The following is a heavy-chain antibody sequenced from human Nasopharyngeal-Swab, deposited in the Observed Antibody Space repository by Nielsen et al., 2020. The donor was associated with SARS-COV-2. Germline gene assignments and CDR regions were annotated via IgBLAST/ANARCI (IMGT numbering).Heavy chain of an antibody. V-gene: IGHV1-8*01. J-gene: IGHJ4*02. CDR3: ARGPSPKRHFDY. CDR2: MNLDSGDT. D-gene: IGHD1-1*01. CDR1: GYTFASFD. Sequence: ASVKVSCKTSGYTFASFDINWVRQATGRGLEWVGWMNLDSGDTHYAQEFQGKVTLTRATSRSTAYMELRSLRSEDTAVYYFARGPSPKRHFDYWGQGTLVTVSS.